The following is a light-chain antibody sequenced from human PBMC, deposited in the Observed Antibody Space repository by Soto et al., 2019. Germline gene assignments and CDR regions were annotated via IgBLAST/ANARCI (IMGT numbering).Light chain of an antibody. V-gene: IGLV2-14*01. CDR1: SSDVGGYNY. J-gene: IGLJ2*01. CDR2: DVS. CDR3: SSYTSSSTLV. Sequence: QSVLTQPASVSGSPGPSITISCTGTSSDVGGYNYVSWYQQHPGKAPKFMIYDVSNRPSGVSNRFSGSKSGNTASLTISGLQAEDEADYYCSSYTSSSTLVFGGGTKVTVL.